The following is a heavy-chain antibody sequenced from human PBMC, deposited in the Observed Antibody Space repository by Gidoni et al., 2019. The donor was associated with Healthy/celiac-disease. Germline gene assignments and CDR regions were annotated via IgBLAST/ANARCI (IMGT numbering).Heavy chain of an antibody. CDR2: IRGSGGST. CDR3: AKYPRLWNDLGRYYYYYGMDV. Sequence: EVQLLESGGGLVQPGGSLRLSCAASGFTFSSYAMSWVRQAPGKGLEWVSAIRGSGGSTDYADSVKGRFTISRDNSKNTLYLQMNSLRAEDTAVYYCAKYPRLWNDLGRYYYYYGMDVWGQGTTVTVSS. CDR1: GFTFSSYA. J-gene: IGHJ6*02. D-gene: IGHD1-1*01. V-gene: IGHV3-23*01.